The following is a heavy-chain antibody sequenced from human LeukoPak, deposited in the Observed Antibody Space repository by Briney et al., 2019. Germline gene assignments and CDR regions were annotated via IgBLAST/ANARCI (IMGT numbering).Heavy chain of an antibody. CDR2: ISPNSGGT. CDR1: RGTFSSYA. V-gene: IGHV1-2*02. J-gene: IGHJ4*02. CDR3: ASGGSELYYYDSSGYCDY. D-gene: IGHD3-22*01. Sequence: ASVKVSRKASRGTFSSYAISWVRQAPGQGLEWMGWISPNSGGTNYAQKFQGRVTMTRDTSISTAYMELSRLRSDDTAVYYCASGGSELYYYDSSGYCDYWGQGTLVTVSS.